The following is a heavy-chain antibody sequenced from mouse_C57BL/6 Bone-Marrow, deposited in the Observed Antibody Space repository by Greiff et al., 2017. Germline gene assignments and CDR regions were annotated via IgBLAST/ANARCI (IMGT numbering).Heavy chain of an antibody. Sequence: VQLQQSGAELVRPGASVKLSCTASGFNIKDDYMHWVKQRPEQGLEWIGWIGPENGDTEYASKFQGKATITADTSSNTAYLQLSSLTAEDTAVYYCTTGGYYGSSSLYWYFDVWGTGTTVTVSS. CDR3: TTGGYYGSSSLYWYFDV. J-gene: IGHJ1*03. V-gene: IGHV14-4*01. CDR1: GFNIKDDY. D-gene: IGHD1-1*01. CDR2: IGPENGDT.